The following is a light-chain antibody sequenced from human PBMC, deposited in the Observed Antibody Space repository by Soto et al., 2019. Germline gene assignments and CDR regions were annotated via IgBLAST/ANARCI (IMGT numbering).Light chain of an antibody. J-gene: IGKJ2*01. CDR2: GAS. CDR3: QRYDISPFP. Sequence: EIVLTQSPGTLSLSPGERATLSCRASQSVSSPYLAWYQQKPGQAPRLLIYGASSRATVIPDRFSGSGSGRAFTLNISRLEPEDFAVYYCQRYDISPFPFGQGTKLEI. CDR1: QSVSSPY. V-gene: IGKV3-20*01.